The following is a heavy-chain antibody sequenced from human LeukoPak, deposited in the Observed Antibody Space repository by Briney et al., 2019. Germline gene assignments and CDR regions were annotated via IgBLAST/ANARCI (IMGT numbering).Heavy chain of an antibody. CDR2: INPNSGGT. V-gene: IGHV1-2*02. D-gene: IGHD3-22*01. J-gene: IGHJ5*02. Sequence: ASVKVSCKASGYTFTGYYMHWVRQAPGQGLEWMGWINPNSGGTNYAQKFQGRVTMTRDTSISTAYMELSRLRSDDTAVYYCARVGLPHYYYDSSGYYPPGNWFDPWGQGTLVTVSS. CDR1: GYTFTGYY. CDR3: ARVGLPHYYYDSSGYYPPGNWFDP.